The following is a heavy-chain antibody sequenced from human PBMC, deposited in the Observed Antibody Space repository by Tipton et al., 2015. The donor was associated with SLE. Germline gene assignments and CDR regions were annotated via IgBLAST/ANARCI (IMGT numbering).Heavy chain of an antibody. J-gene: IGHJ6*02. V-gene: IGHV1-18*01. CDR3: AREVYSGSYYYYYGMDV. CDR2: SSTYIANT. Sequence: QLVQSGAEVKKPGASVRVSCKASNYTFTSYAVSWVRQAPGQGLEWMGWSSTYIANTNYAQKFQGRVTMTTDTSTSTAYMELRSLRSDDTAVYYCAREVYSGSYYYYYGMDVWGQGTTVTISS. CDR1: NYTFTSYA. D-gene: IGHD3-10*01.